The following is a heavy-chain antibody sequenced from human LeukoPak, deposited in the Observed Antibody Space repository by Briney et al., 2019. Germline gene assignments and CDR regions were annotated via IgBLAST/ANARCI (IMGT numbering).Heavy chain of an antibody. CDR3: AELGITMIGGV. CDR2: ITWNSDTI. J-gene: IGHJ6*04. Sequence: GGSLRLSCAASGFTFDDYAMHWVRQAPGKGLEWVSGITWNSDTIGYADSVKGRFTISRDNAKNSLYLQMNSLRAEDTAVYYCAELGITMIGGVWGKGTTVTISS. D-gene: IGHD3-10*02. V-gene: IGHV3-9*01. CDR1: GFTFDDYA.